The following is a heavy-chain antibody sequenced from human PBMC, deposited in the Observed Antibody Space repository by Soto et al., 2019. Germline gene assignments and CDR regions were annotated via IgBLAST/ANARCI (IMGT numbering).Heavy chain of an antibody. CDR3: ARTTFDYVWGSYRPYYFDY. CDR1: GYTFTGYY. CDR2: INPNSGGT. J-gene: IGHJ4*02. Sequence: ASVKVSCKASGYTFTGYYMHWVRQAPGQGLEWMGWINPNSGGTNYAQKLQGWVTMTRDTSISTAYMELSRLRSDDTAVYYCARTTFDYVWGSYRPYYFDYWGQGNLVTVSS. D-gene: IGHD3-16*02. V-gene: IGHV1-2*04.